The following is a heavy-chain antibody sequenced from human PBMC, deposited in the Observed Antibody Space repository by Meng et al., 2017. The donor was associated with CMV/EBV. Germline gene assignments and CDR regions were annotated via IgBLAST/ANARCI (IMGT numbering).Heavy chain of an antibody. D-gene: IGHD2-2*01. V-gene: IGHV3-7*01. CDR3: AKVASRPWEDSSWGDY. CDR1: GFTFSSYW. Sequence: GGSLRLSCAASGFTFSSYWMSWVRQAPGKGLEWVANIKQDGSEKYYVDSVKGRFTISRDNSKNTLYLQMNSLRAEDTAVYYCAKVASRPWEDSSWGDYWGQGTLVTVSS. CDR2: IKQDGSEK. J-gene: IGHJ4*02.